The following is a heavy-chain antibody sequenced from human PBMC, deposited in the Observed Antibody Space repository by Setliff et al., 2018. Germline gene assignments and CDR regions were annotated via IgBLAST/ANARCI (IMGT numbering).Heavy chain of an antibody. Sequence: GESLKISCKVSGYRFTSCWIGWVRQMPGKGLEWMGIIYPGDSDTRYSPSFQGQVTISADKSISTAYLQWGSLKASDTAMYYCARITMIPGGAVDIWGQGTMVTVSS. J-gene: IGHJ3*02. CDR3: ARITMIPGGAVDI. V-gene: IGHV5-51*01. CDR2: IYPGDSDT. D-gene: IGHD3-22*01. CDR1: GYRFTSCW.